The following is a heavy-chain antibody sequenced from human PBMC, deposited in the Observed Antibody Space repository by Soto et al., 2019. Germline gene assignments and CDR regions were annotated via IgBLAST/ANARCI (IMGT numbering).Heavy chain of an antibody. CDR3: AKATYYDFSSQFDY. CDR1: GFTFSSYA. CDR2: ISGSGGST. Sequence: GGSLRLSCAASGFTFSSYAMSWVRQAPGKGLEWVSAISGSGGSTYYADSVKGRFTISRDNSKNTLYLQMNSLRAGDTAVYYCAKATYYDFSSQFDYWGQGTLVTVSS. D-gene: IGHD3-3*01. J-gene: IGHJ4*02. V-gene: IGHV3-23*01.